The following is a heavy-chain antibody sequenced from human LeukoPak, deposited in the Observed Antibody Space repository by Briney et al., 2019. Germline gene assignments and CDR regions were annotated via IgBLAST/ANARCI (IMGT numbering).Heavy chain of an antibody. CDR2: ISGSGGST. J-gene: IGHJ4*02. Sequence: GGSLRLSCAASGFAFSSYAMSWVRQAPGKGLEWVSAISGSGGSTYYADSVKGRFTISRDNSKNTLYLQMNSLRAEDTAVYYCAKVGLTSSSGWHLDYWGQGTLVTVSS. CDR3: AKVGLTSSSGWHLDY. CDR1: GFAFSSYA. D-gene: IGHD6-19*01. V-gene: IGHV3-23*01.